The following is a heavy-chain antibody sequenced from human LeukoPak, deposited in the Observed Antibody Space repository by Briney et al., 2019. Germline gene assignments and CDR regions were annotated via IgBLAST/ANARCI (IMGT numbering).Heavy chain of an antibody. CDR3: ARGAYDNSAYSPFVH. Sequence: SQTLSLTCTVSGYSISSDYSWDWIRQPPGKRLEWMGSMYHSGATYYNPSLKSRVTISMDTSKNQFSLKLSSVAAADTAVYYCARGAYDNSAYSPFVHGGQGTLVTVSS. V-gene: IGHV4-38-2*02. D-gene: IGHD3-22*01. J-gene: IGHJ4*02. CDR1: GYSISSDYS. CDR2: MYHSGAT.